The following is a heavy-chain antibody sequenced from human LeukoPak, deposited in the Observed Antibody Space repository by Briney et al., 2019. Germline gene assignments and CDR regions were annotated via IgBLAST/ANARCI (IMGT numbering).Heavy chain of an antibody. CDR1: GGSISSSSYY. CDR2: IYYSGST. J-gene: IGHJ6*02. D-gene: IGHD1-1*01. V-gene: IGHV4-39*01. CDR3: ARTTKNYGMDV. Sequence: PSEALSLTCSVSGGSISSSSYYWGWIRQPPGKGLEWIASIYYSGSTYYNPSLKSRVTIFIDTSKNQFSLKLSSVTAADTAVYYCARTTKNYGMDVWGQGTTVTVSS.